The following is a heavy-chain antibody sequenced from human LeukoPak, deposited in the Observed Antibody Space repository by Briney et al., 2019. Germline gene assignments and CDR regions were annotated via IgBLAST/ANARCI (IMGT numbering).Heavy chain of an antibody. CDR3: ARDERSLSFYYYYMDV. CDR2: IIPIFGTA. V-gene: IGHV1-69*13. CDR1: GGTFSSYA. Sequence: SVKVSCKASGGTFSSYAISWVRQAPGQGLEWMGGIIPIFGTANYAQKFQGRVTITADESTSTAYMELSSLRSEDTAVYYCARDERSLSFYYYYMDVWGKGTTVTVSS. J-gene: IGHJ6*03. D-gene: IGHD3-16*02.